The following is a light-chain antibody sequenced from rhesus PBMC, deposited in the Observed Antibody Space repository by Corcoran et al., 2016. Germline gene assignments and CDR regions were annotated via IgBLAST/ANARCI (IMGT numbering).Light chain of an antibody. CDR3: QQYSSSPCT. J-gene: IGKJ3*01. Sequence: DIQMTQSPSSLSASVGDTVTITCRASQSISSWLAWYQQKPGKDPKLLIYKASTLQSGVPSMFSGSGSGTDFTLTISSLQSEDFATYYCQQYSSSPCTFGPGTKLDIK. CDR2: KAS. CDR1: QSISSW. V-gene: IGKV1-22*01.